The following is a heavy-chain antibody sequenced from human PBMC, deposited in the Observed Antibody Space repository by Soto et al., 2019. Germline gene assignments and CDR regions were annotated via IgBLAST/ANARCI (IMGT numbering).Heavy chain of an antibody. J-gene: IGHJ5*02. CDR1: GGSISSGGYY. CDR2: IYYSGST. CDR3: AREGLDFNWFDP. V-gene: IGHV4-31*03. Sequence: PSETLSLTCTVSGGSISSGGYYWSWIRQHPGKGLEWIGYIYYSGSTYYNPSLKSRVTISVDTSKNQFSLKLSSVTAADTAVYYCAREGLDFNWFDPWGQGTLVTVSS.